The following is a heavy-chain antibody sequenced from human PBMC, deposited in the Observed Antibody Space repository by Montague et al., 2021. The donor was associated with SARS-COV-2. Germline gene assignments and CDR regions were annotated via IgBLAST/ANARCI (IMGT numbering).Heavy chain of an antibody. CDR2: IYYSGTT. V-gene: IGHV4-59*01. CDR3: ARIVVVTYSHFDL. Sequence: SETLSLTCTVSGGHYFWSWLRQPPGKGLEWIGYIYYSGTTRYNPSLESRVTISLDTSKNQLSLRLSSVTAADTAVYYCARIVVVTYSHFDLWGRGTLVTVSS. CDR1: GGHYF. D-gene: IGHD3-22*01. J-gene: IGHJ2*01.